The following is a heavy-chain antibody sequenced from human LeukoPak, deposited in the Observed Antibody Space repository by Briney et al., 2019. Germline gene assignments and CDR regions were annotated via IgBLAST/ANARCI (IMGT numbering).Heavy chain of an antibody. D-gene: IGHD6-13*01. J-gene: IGHJ4*02. V-gene: IGHV4-34*01. CDR2: INHSGST. CDR1: GGSFSGYY. Sequence: PSETLSLTCAVYGGSFSGYYWSWIRQPPGKGLEWIGGINHSGSTNYNPSLKSRVTISVDTSKNQFSLTLSSVTAADTAVYYCARGVPIIAAADHLDYWGQGTLVTVSS. CDR3: ARGVPIIAAADHLDY.